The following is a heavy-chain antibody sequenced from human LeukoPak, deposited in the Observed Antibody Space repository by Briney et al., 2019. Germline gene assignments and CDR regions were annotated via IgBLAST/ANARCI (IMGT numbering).Heavy chain of an antibody. J-gene: IGHJ4*02. CDR3: AKQDGRGTYQYYFDY. CDR2: IYSGGDT. D-gene: IGHD1-26*01. V-gene: IGHV3-66*04. CDR1: GFTVTNYY. Sequence: GGSLRLSCAASGFTVTNYYMSWVRQAPGKGLEWVSVIYSGGDTFHADSVKGRFTLSRDNSKNTLHLQMYSLRAEDTAVYYCAKQDGRGTYQYYFDYWGQGTLVTVSS.